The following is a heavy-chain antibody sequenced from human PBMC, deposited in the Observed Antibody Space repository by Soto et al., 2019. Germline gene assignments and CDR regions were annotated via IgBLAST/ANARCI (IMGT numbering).Heavy chain of an antibody. V-gene: IGHV3-53*01. D-gene: IGHD4-4*01. CDR1: GFTVSSNY. CDR3: ATFTVTNYYYYYYGMDV. Sequence: GGSLRLSCAASGFTVSSNYMSWVRQAPGKGLEWVSIIYSGGSTYYADSVKGRFTISRDISKNTLYLQMNSLRAEDTAVYYCATFTVTNYYYYYYGMDVWGQGTTVTVSS. J-gene: IGHJ6*02. CDR2: IYSGGST.